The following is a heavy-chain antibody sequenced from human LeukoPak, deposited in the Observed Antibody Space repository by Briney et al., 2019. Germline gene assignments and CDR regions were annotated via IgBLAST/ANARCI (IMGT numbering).Heavy chain of an antibody. D-gene: IGHD3-22*01. J-gene: IGHJ4*02. V-gene: IGHV3-30*02. CDR3: AKDRYYDSSGYLFDY. CDR2: IRYDGSNK. CDR1: GFTFSSYG. Sequence: GGSLRLSCAASGFTFSSYGMHWVRQAPGKGLEWVAFIRYDGSNKYYADSVKGRFTISRDNSKNTLYLQVNSLRAEDTAVYYCAKDRYYDSSGYLFDYWGQGTLVTVSS.